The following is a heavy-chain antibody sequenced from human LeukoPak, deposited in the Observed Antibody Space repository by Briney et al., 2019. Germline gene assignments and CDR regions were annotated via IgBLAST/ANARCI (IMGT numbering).Heavy chain of an antibody. Sequence: SETLSLTCTVSGGSISSYYWSWIRQPPGKGLEWIGYIYYSGSTNYNPSLKSRVTISVDTSKNQFSLKLSSVTAADTAVYYCARDIASVVICAFDIWGQGTMVTVSS. CDR3: ARDIASVVICAFDI. J-gene: IGHJ3*02. CDR2: IYYSGST. CDR1: GGSISSYY. D-gene: IGHD3-22*01. V-gene: IGHV4-59*12.